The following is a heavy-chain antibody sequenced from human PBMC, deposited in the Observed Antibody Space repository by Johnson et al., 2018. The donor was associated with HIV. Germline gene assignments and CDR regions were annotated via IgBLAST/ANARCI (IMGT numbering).Heavy chain of an antibody. V-gene: IGHV3-30*02. D-gene: IGHD2-21*01. CDR2: TRFDGSKK. CDR1: GFTFSSYG. Sequence: QVQLVESGGGLVQPGGSLRLSCAASGFTFSSYGMHWVRQTPGKGLEWVAFTRFDGSKKYYAESVKGRFTISRDNSKNTLYLQMNSLRAEDTAVYYCAKGPQGIATPDAFDIWGQGTMVTVSS. CDR3: AKGPQGIATPDAFDI. J-gene: IGHJ3*02.